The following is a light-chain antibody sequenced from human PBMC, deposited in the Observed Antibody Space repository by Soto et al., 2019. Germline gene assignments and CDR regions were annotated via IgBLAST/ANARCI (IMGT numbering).Light chain of an antibody. J-gene: IGKJ5*01. V-gene: IGKV3-15*01. CDR1: QSVSGN. CDR3: QQYNNWPPT. CDR2: GAS. Sequence: EIVMTQSPATLSVSPGERATLSCRASQSVSGNLAWYQQKPGQAPRLLIYGASTRATGIPARFSGSGSGTDFTLTISSLQSEDFAFYYCQQYNNWPPTFGQGTRLEIK.